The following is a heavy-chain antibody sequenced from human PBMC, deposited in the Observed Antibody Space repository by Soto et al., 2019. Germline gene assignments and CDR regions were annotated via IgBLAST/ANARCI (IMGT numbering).Heavy chain of an antibody. J-gene: IGHJ4*02. CDR1: GFIFNEYG. CDR2: IWYDGSNK. V-gene: IGHV3-33*03. D-gene: IGHD2-15*01. Sequence: QVQLVESGGGVVQPGMSLRLSCAASGFIFNEYGMHWVRQAPGKGLEWVAVIWYDGSNKYYADSVKGRFTISRDNSNNTMSLQMNNLRADDTAVYYCARWGCSGTNCNLNQRSYDLWGQGTLVTVSS. CDR3: ARWGCSGTNCNLNQRSYDL.